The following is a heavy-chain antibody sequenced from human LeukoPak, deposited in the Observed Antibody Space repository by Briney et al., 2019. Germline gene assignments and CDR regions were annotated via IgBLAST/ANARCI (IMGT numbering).Heavy chain of an antibody. CDR1: GYSFASYW. J-gene: IGHJ4*02. D-gene: IGHD2/OR15-2a*01. CDR3: ARLSSSRISPLDY. CDR2: IHPADSDT. Sequence: GESLKISCKSSGYSFASYWIAWVRQMPGKGLEWMGIIHPADSDTRYSPSFQGQGTISADKSISTAYLQWSSLKASDTAMYYCARLSSSRISPLDYWGQGTLVTVSS. V-gene: IGHV5-51*01.